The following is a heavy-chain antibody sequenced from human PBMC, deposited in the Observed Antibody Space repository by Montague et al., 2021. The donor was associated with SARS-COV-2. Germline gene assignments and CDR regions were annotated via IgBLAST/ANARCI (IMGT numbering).Heavy chain of an antibody. J-gene: IGHJ4*02. D-gene: IGHD2-15*01. CDR3: ARGPHYCSGGDCF. CDR2: ISYDGNIK. V-gene: IGHV3-30*04. CDR1: GSSFSSSV. Sequence: SLRLSCAASGSSFSSSVMHWVRQAPGKGLEWVAVISYDGNIKHYIDSVKGRFTISRDNSKNALYLQMNGLRPDDTAVYYCARGPHYCSGGDCFWGQGALVTVSS.